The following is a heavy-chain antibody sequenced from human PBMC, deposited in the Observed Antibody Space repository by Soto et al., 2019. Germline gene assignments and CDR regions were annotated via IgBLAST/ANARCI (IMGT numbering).Heavy chain of an antibody. Sequence: PGLSLKISSRGAGYSFTSYWIGWVRQMTGKGLEWMGIIYPGDSDTRYSPSFQGQVTISADKSISTAYLQWSSLKASDTAMYYWALSEAAADYYGMDVWGQGTTVTVSS. J-gene: IGHJ6*02. CDR2: IYPGDSDT. CDR3: ALSEAAADYYGMDV. D-gene: IGHD6-13*01. V-gene: IGHV5-51*01. CDR1: GYSFTSYW.